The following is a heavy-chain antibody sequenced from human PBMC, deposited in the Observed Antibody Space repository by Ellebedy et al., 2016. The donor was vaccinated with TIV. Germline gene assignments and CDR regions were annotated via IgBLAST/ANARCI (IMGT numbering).Heavy chain of an antibody. CDR3: AKEYRWSTDY. V-gene: IGHV3-30*18. Sequence: GESLKISXGASGFTFSDYAMHWVRQAPGKGLEWVAFMLYDGSYKHYVDSVKGRFTISRDNSKNTLFLQMNSLRPEDTAVYYCAKEYRWSTDYWGQGTLVTVSS. CDR1: GFTFSDYA. J-gene: IGHJ4*02. CDR2: MLYDGSYK. D-gene: IGHD1-26*01.